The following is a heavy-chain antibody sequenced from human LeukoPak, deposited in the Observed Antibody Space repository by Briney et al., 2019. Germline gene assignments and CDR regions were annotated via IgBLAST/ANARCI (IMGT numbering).Heavy chain of an antibody. CDR3: ARATYYYDSSGYYSKDDAFDI. CDR1: GYTFTGYY. CDR2: INPNSGGT. J-gene: IGHJ3*02. D-gene: IGHD3-22*01. Sequence: ASVKVSCKASGYTFTGYYMHWVRQAPGQGLEWMGWINPNSGGTNYAQKFQGRVTMTRDTSINTAYMELSRLRSDDTAVYYCARATYYYDSSGYYSKDDAFDIWGQGTMVTVSS. V-gene: IGHV1-2*02.